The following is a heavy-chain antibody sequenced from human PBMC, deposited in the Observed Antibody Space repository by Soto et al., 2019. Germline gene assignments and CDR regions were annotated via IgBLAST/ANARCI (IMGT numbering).Heavy chain of an antibody. CDR1: GGSISSSSYY. V-gene: IGHV4-39*01. Sequence: QLQLQESGPGLVKPSETLSLTCTVSGGSISSSSYYWGWIRQPPGKGLEWIGSIYYSGSTYYNPSLKSRVTTSGDTSKNQVALKLTLVTAADTVGYYCAKTYYGFWSGRGTNWFDPWGQGTLVTVSS. D-gene: IGHD3-3*01. CDR2: IYYSGST. CDR3: AKTYYGFWSGRGTNWFDP. J-gene: IGHJ5*02.